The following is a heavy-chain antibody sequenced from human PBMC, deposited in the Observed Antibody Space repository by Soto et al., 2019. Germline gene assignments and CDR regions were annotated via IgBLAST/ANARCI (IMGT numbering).Heavy chain of an antibody. CDR3: AAGYSSPFAPLDY. CDR1: GYTFTGYY. V-gene: IGHV1-2*04. Sequence: ASVKVSCKASGYTFTGYYMHWVRQAPGQGLERMGWINPNSGGTNYAQKFQGWVTMTRDTSISTAYMELSRLRSDDTAVYYCAAGYSSPFAPLDYWGQGTLVTVSS. J-gene: IGHJ4*02. D-gene: IGHD5-18*01. CDR2: INPNSGGT.